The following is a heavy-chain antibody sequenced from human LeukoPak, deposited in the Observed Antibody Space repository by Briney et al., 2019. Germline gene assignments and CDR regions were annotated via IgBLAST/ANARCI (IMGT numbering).Heavy chain of an antibody. CDR1: GFTFSSYW. CDR2: INSDGSST. J-gene: IGHJ6*02. Sequence: GGSLRLSCAASGFTFSSYWMHWVRQAPGKGLVWVSRINSDGSSTSYADSVKGRFTISRDNSKNTLYLQMNSLRAEDTAVYYCATSRGYSSSWYHYYYGMDVWGQGTTVTVSS. D-gene: IGHD6-13*01. V-gene: IGHV3-74*01. CDR3: ATSRGYSSSWYHYYYGMDV.